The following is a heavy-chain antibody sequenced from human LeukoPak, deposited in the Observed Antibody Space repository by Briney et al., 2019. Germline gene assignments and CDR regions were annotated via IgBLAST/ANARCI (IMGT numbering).Heavy chain of an antibody. Sequence: WIRQPPGKGLEWIGSIYYSGSTYYNPSLKSRVTISVDTSKNQFSLKLSSVTAADTAVYYCASIEFFYWGQGTLVTVSS. V-gene: IGHV4-39*07. J-gene: IGHJ4*02. CDR2: IYYSGST. D-gene: IGHD3-10*01. CDR3: ASIEFFY.